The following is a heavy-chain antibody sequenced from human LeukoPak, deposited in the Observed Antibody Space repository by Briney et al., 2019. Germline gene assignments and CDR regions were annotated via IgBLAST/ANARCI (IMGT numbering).Heavy chain of an antibody. V-gene: IGHV1-18*01. D-gene: IGHD1-26*01. CDR1: GYDFSRYG. CDR2: ISVSTGNT. J-gene: IGHJ4*02. CDR3: VREVGSTRVKFAF. Sequence: ASVKISCKASGYDFSRYGISWVRQAPGQGLEFMGWISVSTGNTNYAQKLQGRVTMTTDTSTDTAYMELRSLSSDDTALYFCVREVGSTRVKFAFWGQGTLVTVSS.